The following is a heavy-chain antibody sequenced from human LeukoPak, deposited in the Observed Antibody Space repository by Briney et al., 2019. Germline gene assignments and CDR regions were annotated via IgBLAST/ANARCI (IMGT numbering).Heavy chain of an antibody. J-gene: IGHJ6*03. Sequence: PSETLSLTCAVYGGSFSGYYWSWIRQPPGKGLEWIGEINHSGSTNYNPSLKSRVTISVDTSKNQFSLKLSSVTAADTAVYYCARGEDGSGSYKGKGLTGYYYMDVWGKGTTVTVSS. CDR2: INHSGST. V-gene: IGHV4-34*01. CDR3: ARGEDGSGSYKGKGLTGYYYMDV. D-gene: IGHD3-10*01. CDR1: GGSFSGYY.